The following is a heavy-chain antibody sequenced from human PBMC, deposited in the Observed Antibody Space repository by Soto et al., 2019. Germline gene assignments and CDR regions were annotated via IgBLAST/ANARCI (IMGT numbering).Heavy chain of an antibody. CDR2: ISGHNGNT. V-gene: IGHV1-18*01. Sequence: QVQLVQSGAEVKKPGASVKVSCKASGYTFTNHGISWGRQAAGQGLEWLGWISGHNGNTKYAQRLQGRVTRTTDTSTSTAYMELRSLKSDDTAVYYCARDLYPLAYYFDYWGQGTLVTVSS. CDR1: GYTFTNHG. J-gene: IGHJ4*02. CDR3: ARDLYPLAYYFDY.